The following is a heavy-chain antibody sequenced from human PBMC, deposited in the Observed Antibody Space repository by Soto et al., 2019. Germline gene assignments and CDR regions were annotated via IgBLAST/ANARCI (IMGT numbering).Heavy chain of an antibody. J-gene: IGHJ5*01. V-gene: IGHV1-69*01. CDR2: IIPILGTV. D-gene: IGHD3-3*01. CDR3: ATRVSISGVVISWFDP. CDR1: GGTFSSYS. Sequence: QVQLVQSGAEVKEPGSSVKVSCKASGGTFSSYSISWVRQAPGQGLEWIGGIIPILGTVQYAQMFQGRLTITADESTSTAYMELSRLKSDDTAVYYCATRVSISGVVISWFDPWGRGTLVTVSS.